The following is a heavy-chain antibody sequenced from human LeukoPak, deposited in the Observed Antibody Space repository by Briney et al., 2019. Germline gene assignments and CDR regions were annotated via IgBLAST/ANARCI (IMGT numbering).Heavy chain of an antibody. V-gene: IGHV4-59*11. CDR1: GDSITSHY. D-gene: IGHD6-6*01. CDR3: ARESSTSQTNLFDS. CDR2: LHYRGNT. Sequence: PSETLSLTCTVSGDSITSHYRSWIRQPPGKGLEWIGYLHYRGNTNHNSSLKSRMTISLDTSRNQFSLRLSSVTAADTAIYFCARESSTSQTNLFDSWGQGTLVTVSS. J-gene: IGHJ4*02.